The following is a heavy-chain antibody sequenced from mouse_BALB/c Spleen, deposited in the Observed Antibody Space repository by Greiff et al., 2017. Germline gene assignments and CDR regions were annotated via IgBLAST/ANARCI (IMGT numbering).Heavy chain of an antibody. CDR1: GYTFTSYW. D-gene: IGHD1-1*01. CDR2: IYPGNSDT. V-gene: IGHV1-5*01. Sequence: VHVQQSGTVLARPGASVKMSCKASGYTFTSYWMHWVKQRPGQGLEWIGAIYPGNSDTSYNQKFKGKAKLTAVTSTSTAYMELSSLTNEDSAVYYCTDYYGSSRAWFAYWGQGTLVTVSA. CDR3: TDYYGSSRAWFAY. J-gene: IGHJ3*01.